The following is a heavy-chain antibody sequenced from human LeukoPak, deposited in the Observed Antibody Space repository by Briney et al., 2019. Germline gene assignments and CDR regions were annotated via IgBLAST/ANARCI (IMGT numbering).Heavy chain of an antibody. V-gene: IGHV3-53*01. CDR1: GFTVSSNC. J-gene: IGHJ3*02. CDR2: IYSGGST. D-gene: IGHD3-22*01. Sequence: GGSLRLSCAASGFTVSSNCMSWVRQAPGKGLEWVSVIYSGGSTYYADSVKGRFTISRDNSKNTLYLQMNSLRAEDTAVYYCASETYYYDSSGYQNAFDIWGQGTMVTVSS. CDR3: ASETYYYDSSGYQNAFDI.